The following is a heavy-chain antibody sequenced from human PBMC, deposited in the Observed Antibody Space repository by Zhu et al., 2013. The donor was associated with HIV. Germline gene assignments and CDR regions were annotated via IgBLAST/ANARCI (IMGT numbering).Heavy chain of an antibody. J-gene: IGHJ6*02. CDR1: GYTFTGYY. D-gene: IGHD1-26*01. CDR3: ATETVGAPDSNYYYYGMDV. CDR2: INPNSGGT. Sequence: QVQLVQSGAEVKKPGASVKVSCKASGYTFTGYYMHWVRQAPGQGLEWMGWINPNSGGTNYAQKFQGRVTMTRDTSISTAYMELSRLRSDDTAVYYCATETVGAPDSNYYYYGMDVWGQGTTVTVSS. V-gene: IGHV1-2*02.